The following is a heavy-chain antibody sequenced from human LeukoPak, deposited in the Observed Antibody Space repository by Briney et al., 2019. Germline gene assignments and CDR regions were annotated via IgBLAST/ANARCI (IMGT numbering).Heavy chain of an antibody. Sequence: SETLSLTCAVYGGSFSGYYWSWIRQPPGKGLEWIGEINHSGSTNYNPSLKSRVTISVDTSKNQFSLKLSSVTAADTAVYYCARGYPSGSYYYGIDVWGQGTTVTVSS. CDR3: ARGYPSGSYYYGIDV. CDR2: INHSGST. V-gene: IGHV4-34*01. J-gene: IGHJ6*02. CDR1: GGSFSGYY. D-gene: IGHD3-22*01.